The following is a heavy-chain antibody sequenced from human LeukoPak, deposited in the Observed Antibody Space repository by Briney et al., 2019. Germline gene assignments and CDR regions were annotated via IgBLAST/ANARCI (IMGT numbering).Heavy chain of an antibody. CDR1: GGTFGTYT. J-gene: IGHJ4*02. CDR3: ARETEDDSIFGVVFGPLDY. D-gene: IGHD3-3*01. V-gene: IGHV1-69*04. Sequence: SVKVSCKASGGTFGTYTISWVRQAPGQGLEWMGRILPIIHIPDYAQKFQDRVTITADTSTNTAYMELGSLRSEDTAVYYCARETEDDSIFGVVFGPLDYWGQGTLVTVSS. CDR2: ILPIIHIP.